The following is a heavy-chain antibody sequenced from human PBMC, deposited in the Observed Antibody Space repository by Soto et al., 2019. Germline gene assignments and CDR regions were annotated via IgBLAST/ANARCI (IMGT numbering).Heavy chain of an antibody. V-gene: IGHV3-48*02. D-gene: IGHD2-2*01. CDR1: GFTFSRHN. Sequence: GGSLRLSCAASGFTFSRHNMNWVRQAPGKGLEWVSYITTSGSGTQYADPVKGRFTISRGNANNSLWLQMNSLRDEDTAVYYCARNIYCRSSTCLNFGMDVWGQGTKVTVYS. J-gene: IGHJ6*02. CDR3: ARNIYCRSSTCLNFGMDV. CDR2: ITTSGSGT.